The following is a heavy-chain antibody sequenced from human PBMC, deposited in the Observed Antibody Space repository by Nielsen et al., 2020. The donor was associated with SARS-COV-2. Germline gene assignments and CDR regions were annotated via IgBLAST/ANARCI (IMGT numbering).Heavy chain of an antibody. CDR1: GFTFSRFA. Sequence: GESLKISCAASGFTFSRFAMSWVRQAPGKGLEWVSAVSGSGGDTYYADSVKGRFTISRDNSKNMLYLQMNSLRAEGTAVYYCARVDCMSPSCHFFGYTGWFDPWGQGTLVTVSS. CDR3: ARVDCMSPSCHFFGYTGWFDP. CDR2: VSGSGGDT. J-gene: IGHJ5*02. D-gene: IGHD2-2*01. V-gene: IGHV3-23*01.